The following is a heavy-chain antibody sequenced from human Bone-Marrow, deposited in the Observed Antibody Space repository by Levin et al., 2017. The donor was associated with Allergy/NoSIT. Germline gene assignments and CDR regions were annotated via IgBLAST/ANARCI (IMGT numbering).Heavy chain of an antibody. Sequence: SGPTLVKPTQTLTLTCSFSGFSLSTTGVRVSWIRQPPGKALEWLARIDWDDDKFYSASLETRLTISKDTSKNQVGLTMTNMDPVDAATYYCARMAFGDSYFDYWGQGTPVTVSS. J-gene: IGHJ4*02. D-gene: IGHD4-17*01. CDR2: IDWDDDK. CDR1: GFSLSTTGVR. V-gene: IGHV2-70*04. CDR3: ARMAFGDSYFDY.